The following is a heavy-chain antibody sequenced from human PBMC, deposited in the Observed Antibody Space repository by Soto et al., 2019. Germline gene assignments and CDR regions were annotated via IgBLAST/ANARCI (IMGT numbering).Heavy chain of an antibody. Sequence: QVQLVQSGAEVKKPGSSVKVSCKASGGTFSSYTISWVRQAPGQGLEWMGRIIPILGIANYAQKFQGRVTITADKSTSTAYMKMSSTRSEDTAVYYCATRKYTTCGMDVWGQGTTVTVSS. V-gene: IGHV1-69*02. CDR1: GGTFSSYT. J-gene: IGHJ6*02. CDR3: ATRKYTTCGMDV. CDR2: IIPILGIA. D-gene: IGHD2-2*02.